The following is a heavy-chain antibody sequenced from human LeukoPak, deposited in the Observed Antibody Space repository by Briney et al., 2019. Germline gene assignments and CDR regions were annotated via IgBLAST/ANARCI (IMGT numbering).Heavy chain of an antibody. CDR3: AKGHTDSGTGFDC. J-gene: IGHJ4*02. D-gene: IGHD1-14*01. V-gene: IGHV3-23*01. CDR2: ISGSGTTT. Sequence: PGGSLRFSCAASGLTFSQYGMSWVRQAPGKGLEWVSGISGSGTTTYYADSVRGRFTISRDNSKNTLYLQMHSLRVEDAAVYYCAKGHTDSGTGFDCWGQGTLVTVSS. CDR1: GLTFSQYG.